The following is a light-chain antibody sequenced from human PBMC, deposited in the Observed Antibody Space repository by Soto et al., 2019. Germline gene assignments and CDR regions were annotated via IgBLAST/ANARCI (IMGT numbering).Light chain of an antibody. Sequence: DVVMTQSPDSLAVSLGERATINCKSSQSVLNSSNNKKYLAWYQQKPGQTPKLLIYWASTRESGVPDRFSGSGSGTDFTLTISSLQAEDVAVYYCQQYDDTPRTFGQGTKVEIK. J-gene: IGKJ1*01. CDR2: WAS. V-gene: IGKV4-1*01. CDR3: QQYDDTPRT. CDR1: QSVLNSSNNKKY.